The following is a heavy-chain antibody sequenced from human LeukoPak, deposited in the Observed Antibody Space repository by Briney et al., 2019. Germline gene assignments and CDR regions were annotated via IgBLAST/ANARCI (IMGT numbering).Heavy chain of an antibody. CDR1: GFTFSSYS. J-gene: IGHJ5*02. CDR2: ISSSSSYI. V-gene: IGHV3-21*04. CDR3: ARARERYYYGSGSYYKGSSFDP. Sequence: GGSLRLSCAASGFTFSSYSMNWVRQAPGKGLEWVSSISSSSSYIYYADSVKGRFTISRDNAKNSLYLQMNSLRAEDTALYHCARARERYYYGSGSYYKGSSFDPWGQGTLVTVPS. D-gene: IGHD3-10*01.